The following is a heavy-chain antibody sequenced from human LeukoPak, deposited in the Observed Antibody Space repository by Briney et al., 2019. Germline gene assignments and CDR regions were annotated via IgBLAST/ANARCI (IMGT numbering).Heavy chain of an antibody. D-gene: IGHD5-12*01. CDR3: ARDGGMSGYGEY. J-gene: IGHJ4*02. Sequence: GGSLRLSCAASGFTFSSYSMNWVRQASGKGLEWVSSISSSSSYIYYADSVKGRFTISRDNAKNSLYLQMNSLRAEDTAVYYCARDGGMSGYGEYWGQGTLVTVSS. V-gene: IGHV3-21*01. CDR2: ISSSSSYI. CDR1: GFTFSSYS.